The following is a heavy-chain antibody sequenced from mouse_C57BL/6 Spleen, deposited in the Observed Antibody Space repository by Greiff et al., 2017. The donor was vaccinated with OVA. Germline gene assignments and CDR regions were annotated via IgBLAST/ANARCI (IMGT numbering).Heavy chain of an antibody. Sequence: VQLQQPGAELVKPGASVKLSCKASGYTFTSYWMHWVKQRPGQGLEWIGMIHPNSGSTNYNEKFKSKATLTVDKSSSTAYMQLSSLTSEDSAVYYCALITTVVDPDYWGQGTTLTVSS. D-gene: IGHD1-1*01. CDR1: GYTFTSYW. J-gene: IGHJ2*01. V-gene: IGHV1-64*01. CDR2: IHPNSGST. CDR3: ALITTVVDPDY.